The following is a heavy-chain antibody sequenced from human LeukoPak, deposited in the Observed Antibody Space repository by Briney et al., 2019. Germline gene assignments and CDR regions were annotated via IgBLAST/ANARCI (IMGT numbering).Heavy chain of an antibody. CDR2: IHHSGST. V-gene: IGHV4-4*02. CDR1: GGSISSSNW. Sequence: SGTLSLTCAVSGGSISSSNWWSWVRQPPGKGLEWIGEIHHSGSTNYNPSLKSRVTISVDKSENQFSLKLSSVTAADTAVYYCARTKTGSSSWYGGTLDYWGQGTLVTVSS. D-gene: IGHD6-13*01. CDR3: ARTKTGSSSWYGGTLDY. J-gene: IGHJ4*02.